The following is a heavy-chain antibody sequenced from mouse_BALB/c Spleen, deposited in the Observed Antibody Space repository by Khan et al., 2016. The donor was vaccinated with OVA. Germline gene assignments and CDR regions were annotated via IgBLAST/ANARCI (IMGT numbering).Heavy chain of an antibody. CDR2: ISYSGNT. D-gene: IGHD1-1*01. Sequence: EVQLQESGPGLVKPSQSLSLTCTVTGYSITTDYAWNWIRQFPGNKLEWMGFISYSGNTKYNPSPKSRISITRDTSKTQFFLQLKSVTTEDTARYYCARVYGGDFDYWGQGTTLTVSS. CDR3: ARVYGGDFDY. J-gene: IGHJ2*01. V-gene: IGHV3-2*02. CDR1: GYSITTDYA.